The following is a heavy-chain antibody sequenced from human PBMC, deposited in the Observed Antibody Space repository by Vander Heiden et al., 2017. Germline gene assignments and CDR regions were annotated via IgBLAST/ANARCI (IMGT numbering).Heavy chain of an antibody. J-gene: IGHJ5*02. CDR1: GFTFSSYA. V-gene: IGHV3-23*01. D-gene: IGHD5-18*01. CDR3: AKDPGYSYASTWFDP. CDR2: ISGSGIST. Sequence: EVQLLESGGGLVQPGGSLRHSCAATGFTFSSYARSWVRQAPGKGLEWVSAISGSGISTYSASSVKGRFTISRDNSNNTLYLQMNSLRADDTAVYYCAKDPGYSYASTWFDPWGQGTLVTVSS.